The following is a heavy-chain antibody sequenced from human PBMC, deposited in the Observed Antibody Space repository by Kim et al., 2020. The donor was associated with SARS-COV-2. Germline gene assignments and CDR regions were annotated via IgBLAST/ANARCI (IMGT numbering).Heavy chain of an antibody. CDR3: ARGRSYYDSSGVPPYYYYYGMDV. Sequence: SETLSLTCTVSGGSISSYYWSWIRQPPGKGLEWIGYIYYSGSTNYNPSLKSRVTISVDTSKNQFSLKLSSVTAADTAVYYCARGRSYYDSSGVPPYYYYYGMDVWGQGTTVTVSS. CDR2: IYYSGST. J-gene: IGHJ6*02. CDR1: GGSISSYY. V-gene: IGHV4-59*13. D-gene: IGHD3-22*01.